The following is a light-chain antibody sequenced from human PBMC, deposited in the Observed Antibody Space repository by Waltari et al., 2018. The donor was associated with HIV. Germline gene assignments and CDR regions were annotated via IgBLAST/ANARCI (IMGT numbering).Light chain of an antibody. V-gene: IGLV2-14*03. Sequence: QSVLTQPASVSGSPGQSITISCSGTSSDIGDSDYVSWYQQRPGKAPQLMISDVNKRPSGVSGRFSGSKSGSAAALTISGLQAEDEADYYCSSFTTRGQIVFGGGTKLTVL. CDR2: DVN. CDR1: SSDIGDSDY. J-gene: IGLJ2*01. CDR3: SSFTTRGQIV.